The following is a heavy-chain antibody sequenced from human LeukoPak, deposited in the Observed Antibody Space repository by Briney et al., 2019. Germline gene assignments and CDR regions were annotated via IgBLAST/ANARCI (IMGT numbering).Heavy chain of an antibody. J-gene: IGHJ4*02. D-gene: IGHD2-2*01. V-gene: IGHV1-69*02. Sequence: SVKVSCKASGGTFSSYTISWVRQAPGQGLEWMGRIIPILGIANYAQKFQGSVMITADKSTSTAYMELSCLRSEDTAVYYCARTGYCSSTSCYQGRDYWGQGTLVTVSS. CDR3: ARTGYCSSTSCYQGRDY. CDR1: GGTFSSYT. CDR2: IIPILGIA.